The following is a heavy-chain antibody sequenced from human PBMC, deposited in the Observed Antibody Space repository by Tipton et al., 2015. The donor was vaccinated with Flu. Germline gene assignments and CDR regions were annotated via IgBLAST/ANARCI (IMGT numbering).Heavy chain of an antibody. J-gene: IGHJ3*02. Sequence: LSLTCTASGITFSSYAMSWVRQAPGKGLEWVSSIVRSGINTYYADSVKGRFTISRDNAKNSLYLQMNSLRGEDTAVYYCARDMATVTGYDAFDIWGQGTMVTVSS. CDR1: GITFSSYA. V-gene: IGHV3-23*01. CDR2: IVRSGINT. CDR3: ARDMATVTGYDAFDI. D-gene: IGHD3-9*01.